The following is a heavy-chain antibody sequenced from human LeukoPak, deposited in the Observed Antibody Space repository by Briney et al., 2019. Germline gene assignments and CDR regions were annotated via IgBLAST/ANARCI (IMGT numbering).Heavy chain of an antibody. CDR3: ASTRRGISGYRLYYFDY. D-gene: IGHD3-22*01. CDR2: IYYSGST. J-gene: IGHJ4*02. CDR1: GGSISSSSYY. Sequence: PSETLSLTCTVSGGSISSSSYYWGWIRQPPGKGLEWIGSIYYSGSTYYNPSLKSRVTISVDTSKNQFSLKLSSVTAADTAVYYCASTRRGISGYRLYYFDYWGQGTLVTVSS. V-gene: IGHV4-39*07.